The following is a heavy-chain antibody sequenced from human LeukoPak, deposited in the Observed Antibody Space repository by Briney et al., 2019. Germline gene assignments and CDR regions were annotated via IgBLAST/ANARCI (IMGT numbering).Heavy chain of an antibody. CDR1: GGSFSGYY. CDR3: ARGHVTIFGVVIKRVSYFDY. D-gene: IGHD3-3*01. Sequence: SETLSLTCAVYGGSFSGYYWSWIRQPPGKGLEWLGEINHSGSTNYNPSLKSRVTISVDTSKNQFSLKLSSVTAADTAVYYCARGHVTIFGVVIKRVSYFDYWGQGTLVTVSS. J-gene: IGHJ4*02. V-gene: IGHV4-34*01. CDR2: INHSGST.